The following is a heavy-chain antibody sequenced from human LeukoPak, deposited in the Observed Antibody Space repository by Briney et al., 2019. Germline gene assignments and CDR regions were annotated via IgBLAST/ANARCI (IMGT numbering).Heavy chain of an antibody. J-gene: IGHJ4*02. CDR3: ARVGYCSSTSCYAGALDY. CDR2: IYHSGST. D-gene: IGHD2-2*03. Sequence: SETLSLTCAVSGYSISSGYYWGWIRQPPGKGLVWVGSIYHSGSTYYNPSLKSRVTISVDTSKNQFSLKLSSVTAADTAVYYCARVGYCSSTSCYAGALDYWGQGTLVTVSS. CDR1: GYSISSGYY. V-gene: IGHV4-38-2*01.